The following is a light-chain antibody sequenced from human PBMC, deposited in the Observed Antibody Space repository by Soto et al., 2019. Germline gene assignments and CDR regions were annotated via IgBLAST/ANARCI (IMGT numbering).Light chain of an antibody. J-gene: IGKJ1*01. CDR3: QESLRFLWGT. CDR1: QSISTS. Sequence: DIQMTHSPSSLSASVGDRVTITCRTSQSISTSLNWYQQKPGKAPKVLIYGASSLHSGVPSRFSGGGSGTDFTLTINSLQPEDFATYYCQESLRFLWGTFGPGTKVEIK. CDR2: GAS. V-gene: IGKV1-39*01.